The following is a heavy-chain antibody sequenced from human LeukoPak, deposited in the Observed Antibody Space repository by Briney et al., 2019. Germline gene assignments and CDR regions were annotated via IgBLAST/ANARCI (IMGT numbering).Heavy chain of an antibody. D-gene: IGHD1-26*01. CDR3: ASGGSYFWFDP. Sequence: SETLSLTCTVSDDSITTYYWSWIRQPPGKGLEWIGYIYYKGNTNYSPSLKSRVTISIDTPNNQFSLKLRSVTAADTAVYYCASGGSYFWFDPWGQGTRVAVST. CDR2: IYYKGNT. CDR1: DDSITTYY. V-gene: IGHV4-59*01. J-gene: IGHJ5*02.